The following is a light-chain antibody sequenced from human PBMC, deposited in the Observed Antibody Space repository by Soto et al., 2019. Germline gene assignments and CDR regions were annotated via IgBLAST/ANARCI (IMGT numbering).Light chain of an antibody. J-gene: IGKJ1*01. CDR1: QSISNW. Sequence: DIQVTQSPSTLAASVGDSVTITCRASQSISNWLAWYQQSPGKAPKLLIYDVSNLQNGVPSRFSGSGSGTEFTLTISGLQPDDFATYYCQQYNSYWTFGQGTKVDIK. V-gene: IGKV1-5*01. CDR3: QQYNSYWT. CDR2: DVS.